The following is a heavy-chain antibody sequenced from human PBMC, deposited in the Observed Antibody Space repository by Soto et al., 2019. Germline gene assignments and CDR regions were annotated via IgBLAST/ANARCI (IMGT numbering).Heavy chain of an antibody. CDR1: GGSFSGHY. CDR2: VSPGGST. J-gene: IGHJ4*02. Sequence: QVQLQQWGAGLLKPSETLSLTCAVYGGSFSGHYWTWIRQPPGKGLEWIGEVSPGGSTNYNSSLKSRVTVSGDTSKNQFSLKLTSVTAADTDVYYCARGRGGLHRTAELHSWGQGTLVTVSS. V-gene: IGHV4-34*01. D-gene: IGHD7-27*01. CDR3: ARGRGGLHRTAELHS.